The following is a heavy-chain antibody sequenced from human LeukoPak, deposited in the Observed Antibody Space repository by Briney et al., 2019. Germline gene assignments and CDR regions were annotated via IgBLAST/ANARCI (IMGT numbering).Heavy chain of an antibody. V-gene: IGHV3-21*01. D-gene: IGHD3-22*01. CDR3: ARYYGSSPDYKEFDY. Sequence: GGSLRLSCAASGFTFSSYSMNWVRQAPGKGLEWVSSISSSSSYIYYADSVKGRFTISRDNAKNSLYLQMNSLRAEDTAVYYCARYYGSSPDYKEFDYWGQGTLVTVSS. CDR2: ISSSSSYI. J-gene: IGHJ4*02. CDR1: GFTFSSYS.